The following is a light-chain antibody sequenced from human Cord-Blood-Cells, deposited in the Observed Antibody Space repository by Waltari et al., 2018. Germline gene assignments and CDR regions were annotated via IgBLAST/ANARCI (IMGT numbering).Light chain of an antibody. CDR3: SSYTSSSTYV. CDR2: DVN. CDR1: SFDVGGYNY. J-gene: IGLJ1*01. Sequence: QSALTQPASVSGSPGQSITISCTGTSFDVGGYNYASWYQQHPDKAPKLMIYDVNTQPSGFSNRFSGSKSGNTASLTISGLQAEDEADYYCSSYTSSSTYVFGTGTKVTVL. V-gene: IGLV2-14*01.